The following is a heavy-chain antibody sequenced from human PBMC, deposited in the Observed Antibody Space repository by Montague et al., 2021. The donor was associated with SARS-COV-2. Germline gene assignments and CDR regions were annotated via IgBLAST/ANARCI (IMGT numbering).Heavy chain of an antibody. CDR3: ARGHLSVSMIVVVFTSASYYFDY. Sequence: SETLSLTCGVYGGSFGDDHWSWIRQPPGKGLEWIGYIKQGGSTNYKPSLKGRFTISVDTSRNQFSLKLTSVTAADTAMYFCARGHLSVSMIVVVFTSASYYFDYWSQGALVTVSS. CDR1: GGSFGDDH. J-gene: IGHJ4*02. D-gene: IGHD3-22*01. CDR2: IKQGGST. V-gene: IGHV4-34*01.